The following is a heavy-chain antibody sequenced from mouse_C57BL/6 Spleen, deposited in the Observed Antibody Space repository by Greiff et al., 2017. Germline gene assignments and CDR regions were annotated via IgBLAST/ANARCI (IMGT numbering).Heavy chain of an antibody. V-gene: IGHV1-50*01. CDR3: ARKANWDRAWFAY. CDR1: GYTFTSYW. J-gene: IGHJ3*01. CDR2: IDPSDSYT. D-gene: IGHD4-1*01. Sequence: QVQLKQPGAELVKPGASVKLSCKASGYTFTSYWMQWVKQRPGQGLEWIGEIDPSDSYTNYNQKFKGKATLTVDTSSSTAYMQLSSLTSEDSAVYYCARKANWDRAWFAYWGQGTLVTVSA.